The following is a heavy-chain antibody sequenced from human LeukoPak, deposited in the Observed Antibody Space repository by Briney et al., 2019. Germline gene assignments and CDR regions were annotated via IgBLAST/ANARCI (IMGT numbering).Heavy chain of an antibody. CDR3: AKGYSSSWYGGNFDY. Sequence: GGSLRLSHAASRFTSSCYLMLWARQAPGKGLEQLANINVDGSEKYYVHYVKGRVNISRDNAKNSLYLQMNSLRDEDTAVYYCAKGYSSSWYGGNFDYWGQGTLVTVSS. D-gene: IGHD6-13*01. CDR2: INVDGSEK. V-gene: IGHV3-7*01. CDR1: RFTSSCYL. J-gene: IGHJ4*02.